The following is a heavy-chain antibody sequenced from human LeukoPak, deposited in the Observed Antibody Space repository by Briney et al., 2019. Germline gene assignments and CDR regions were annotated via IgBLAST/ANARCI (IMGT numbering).Heavy chain of an antibody. V-gene: IGHV1-8*01. CDR1: GYTFTSYD. D-gene: IGHD3-16*02. J-gene: IGHJ4*02. Sequence: VASVKVSCKASGYTFTSYDMNWVRQATGQGLEWMGWMNPNSGNTGYAQKFQGRVTMTRNTSISTAYMELSSLRSEDTAVYYCARARIRELSLFDYWGQGTLVTVSS. CDR2: MNPNSGNT. CDR3: ARARIRELSLFDY.